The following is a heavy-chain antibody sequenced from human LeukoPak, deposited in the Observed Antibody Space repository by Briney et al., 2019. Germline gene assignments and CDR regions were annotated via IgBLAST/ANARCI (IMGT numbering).Heavy chain of an antibody. CDR2: ISTSGANT. CDR1: GFTFSDSA. J-gene: IGHJ1*01. Sequence: GGSLRLSCRASGFTFSDSAMTWVRQAPGKGLEWVSVISTSGANTYYADSVKGRFTISRDNSKNTLYLQMNSLRAEDTAVYYCAKPGPRRRLFVEYFQHWGQGTLVTVSS. V-gene: IGHV3-23*01. CDR3: AKPGPRRRLFVEYFQH. D-gene: IGHD1-14*01.